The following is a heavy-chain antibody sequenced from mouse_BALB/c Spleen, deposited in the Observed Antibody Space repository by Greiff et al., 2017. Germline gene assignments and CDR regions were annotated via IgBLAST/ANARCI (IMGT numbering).Heavy chain of an antibody. CDR3: ARNWDVFDY. J-gene: IGHJ2*01. CDR2: ISYSGRT. Sequence: EVKVEESGPGLVKPSQSLSLTCTVTGYSITSDYAWNWIRQFPGNKLEWMGYISYSGRTSYNPSLKSRISITRDTSKNQFFLQLNSVTTEDTATYYCARNWDVFDYWGQGTTLTVSS. V-gene: IGHV3-2*02. CDR1: GYSITSDYA. D-gene: IGHD4-1*01.